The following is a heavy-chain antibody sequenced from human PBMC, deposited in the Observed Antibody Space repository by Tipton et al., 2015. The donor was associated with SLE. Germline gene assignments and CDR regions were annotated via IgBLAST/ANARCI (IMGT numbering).Heavy chain of an antibody. CDR1: GFNFSPYV. Sequence: SLRLSCAASGFNFSPYVMHWVRQASGKGLEYVAAISSDGGTAYYADSVKGRFTISRGNSRNTLYLQMGSVRPEDMAVYYCAKVGGTTYGWNFDLWGRGTQVTVSS. CDR3: AKVGGTTYGWNFDL. V-gene: IGHV3-64*02. D-gene: IGHD1-7*01. J-gene: IGHJ2*01. CDR2: ISSDGGTA.